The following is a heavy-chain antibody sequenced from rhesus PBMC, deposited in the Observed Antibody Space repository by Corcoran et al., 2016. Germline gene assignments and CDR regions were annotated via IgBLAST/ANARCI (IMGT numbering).Heavy chain of an antibody. Sequence: QVKLQQWGDGLVKPSETLSLTCAVYGGSTSGYYWCWIRQPPGKGLEWVGNIDGNSASTNYNPSLKNRVTISKDTSKNQFSLKLKSVTAADTAVYYCAKDTGYWGQGVLVTVSS. CDR2: IDGNSAST. CDR1: GGSTSGYY. CDR3: AKDTGY. V-gene: IGHV4-73*01. D-gene: IGHD3-9*01. J-gene: IGHJ4*01.